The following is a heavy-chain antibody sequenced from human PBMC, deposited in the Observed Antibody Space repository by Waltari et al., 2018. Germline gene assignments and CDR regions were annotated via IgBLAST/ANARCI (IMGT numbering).Heavy chain of an antibody. CDR1: GGSISSYY. J-gene: IGHJ5*02. Sequence: QVQLQESGPGLVKPSETLSLTCTVSGGSISSYYCSWIRQPPGKGLEWLGYIYYSGSTNYNPPRKIRVTISVDTSKNQFSLKLSSVTAADTAVYYCARAPSLRGWFDPWGQGTLVTVSS. V-gene: IGHV4-59*01. CDR2: IYYSGST. CDR3: ARAPSLRGWFDP.